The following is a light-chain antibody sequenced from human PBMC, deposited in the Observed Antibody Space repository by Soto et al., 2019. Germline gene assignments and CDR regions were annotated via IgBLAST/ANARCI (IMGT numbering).Light chain of an antibody. CDR2: DAS. CDR3: QQYNSYPLT. J-gene: IGKJ4*01. CDR1: QSITIW. Sequence: DIQMTQSPSTLSASVGDSVTITCRASQSITIWLAWYQQKPGKAPKLLIYDASSLEGGVPSRFSGSGSGTEFTLTISGLQPDDFATYYCQQYNSYPLTFGGGTKVDIK. V-gene: IGKV1-5*01.